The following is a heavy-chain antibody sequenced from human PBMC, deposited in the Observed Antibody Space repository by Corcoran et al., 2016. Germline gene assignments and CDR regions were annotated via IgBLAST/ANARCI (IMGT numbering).Heavy chain of an antibody. V-gene: IGHV4-34*01. Sequence: QQQQWGAGLLKTSETLSLTCAVYGGSFSGYYWSWIRQPPGKGLEWIGEINHGGSTNYNPSLKSRVTISVDTSKNQFSLKLSSVTAADTAVYYCARVISHCYKPWGQGTLVTVSS. CDR2: INHGGST. J-gene: IGHJ4*02. CDR1: GGSFSGYY. CDR3: ARVISHCYKP. D-gene: IGHD2-2*02.